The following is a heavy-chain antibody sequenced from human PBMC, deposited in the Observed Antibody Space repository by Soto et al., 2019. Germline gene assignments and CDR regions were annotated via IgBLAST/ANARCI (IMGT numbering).Heavy chain of an antibody. CDR3: ARLGQLVLPTHYYYYYGMDV. J-gene: IGHJ6*02. Sequence: GASVKVSCKASGYTFTGHYMHWVRQAPGQGLEWMGWISPKSGGTYFAQKFQGRVTMTWATSITTAYLELSRLRSADTAVYYCARLGQLVLPTHYYYYYGMDVWGQGTTVTVSS. D-gene: IGHD6-6*01. CDR2: ISPKSGGT. V-gene: IGHV1-2*02. CDR1: GYTFTGHY.